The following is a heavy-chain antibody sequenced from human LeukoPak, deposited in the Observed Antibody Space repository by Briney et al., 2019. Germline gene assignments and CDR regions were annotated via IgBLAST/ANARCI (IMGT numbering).Heavy chain of an antibody. Sequence: SETLSLTCTVSGGSITSSSYYWGWIRQPPGKGLGWIGNMYYSGNTYYNPSLKSRVTISVDTSKNQFSLKLSSVTAADTAVYYCAREVEGCDYWGQGTLVTVSS. CDR1: GGSITSSSYY. CDR2: MYYSGNT. J-gene: IGHJ4*02. V-gene: IGHV4-39*07. CDR3: AREVEGCDY.